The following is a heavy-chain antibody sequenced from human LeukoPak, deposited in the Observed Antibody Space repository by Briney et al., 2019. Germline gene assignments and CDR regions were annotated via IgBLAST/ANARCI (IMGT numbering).Heavy chain of an antibody. V-gene: IGHV3-23*01. CDR3: AKDLNSGTFQAGDYYYYGMDV. CDR1: GFTFKNYP. Sequence: GGSLRLSCAASGFTFKNYPMNWVRQAPGEGLEWVSAISGSGGSTYYAESVKGRFTISRDNAKNSLYLQMNSLRAEDTALYYCAKDLNSGTFQAGDYYYYGMDVWGRGTTVTVSS. D-gene: IGHD1-26*01. CDR2: ISGSGGST. J-gene: IGHJ6*02.